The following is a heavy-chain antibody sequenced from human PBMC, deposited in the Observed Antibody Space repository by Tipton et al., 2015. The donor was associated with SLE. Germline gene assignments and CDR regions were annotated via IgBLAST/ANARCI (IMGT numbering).Heavy chain of an antibody. D-gene: IGHD3-3*01. V-gene: IGHV4-61*08. J-gene: IGHJ6*03. CDR3: ARVANYDFWSGYTGYYYMDV. CDR2: IYYSGST. Sequence: TLSLTCTVSGDSISSGDYYWSWIRQPPGKGLEWIGYIYYSGSTNYNPSLKSRVTISVDTSKNQFSLKLSSVTAADTAVYYCARVANYDFWSGYTGYYYMDVWGKGTTLTVSS. CDR1: GDSISSGDYY.